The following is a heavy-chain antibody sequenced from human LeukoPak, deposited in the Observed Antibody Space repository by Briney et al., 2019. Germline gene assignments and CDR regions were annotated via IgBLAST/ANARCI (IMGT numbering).Heavy chain of an antibody. CDR2: ISWNSGSI. J-gene: IGHJ4*02. Sequence: GGSLRLSCAASGFTFDDYAMHWVRQAPGKGLEWVSGISWNSGSIGYADSVKGRFTISRDNAKSSLYLQMNSLRAEDMALYYCAKSGGLADYFDYWGQGTLVTVSS. CDR3: AKSGGLADYFDY. CDR1: GFTFDDYA. V-gene: IGHV3-9*03. D-gene: IGHD3/OR15-3a*01.